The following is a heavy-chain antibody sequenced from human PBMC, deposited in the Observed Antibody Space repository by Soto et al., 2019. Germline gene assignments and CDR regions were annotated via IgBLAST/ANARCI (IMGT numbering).Heavy chain of an antibody. CDR1: GFTVSSNY. CDR3: AGPSSGWSAHTGPGYFDL. Sequence: EVQLVETGGGLSQPGWSLRLSCAASGFTVSSNYMSWVRQAPGKGLEWVSVIYSGGSTYYAESVKGRFTISRDNSKNTQYLPMNSLRAEDKAVYYCAGPSSGWSAHTGPGYFDLWGRGTLVTVSS. J-gene: IGHJ2*01. V-gene: IGHV3-53*02. CDR2: IYSGGST. D-gene: IGHD6-19*01.